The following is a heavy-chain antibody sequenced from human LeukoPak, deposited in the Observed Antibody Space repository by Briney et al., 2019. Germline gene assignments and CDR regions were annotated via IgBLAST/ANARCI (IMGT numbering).Heavy chain of an antibody. CDR2: INHSGST. CDR1: GGSFSGYY. Sequence: PSETLSLTCAVYGGSFSGYYWSWIRQPPGKGLEWIWEINHSGSTNYNPSLKSRVTISVDTSKNQFSLKLSSVTAADTAVYYCARAGFGELTFDYWGQGTLVTVSS. J-gene: IGHJ4*02. D-gene: IGHD3-10*01. CDR3: ARAGFGELTFDY. V-gene: IGHV4-34*01.